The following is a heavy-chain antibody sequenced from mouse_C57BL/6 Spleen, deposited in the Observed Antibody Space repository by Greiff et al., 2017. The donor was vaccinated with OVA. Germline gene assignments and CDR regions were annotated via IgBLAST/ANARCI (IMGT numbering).Heavy chain of an antibody. D-gene: IGHD2-2*01. CDR1: GYAFSSSW. J-gene: IGHJ2*01. CDR2: IYPGDGDT. CDR3: ARERGYDLYFDY. Sequence: VQRVESGPELVKPGASVKISCKASGYAFSSSWMNWVKQRPGKGLEWIGRIYPGDGDTNYNGKFKGKATLTADKSSSTAYMQLSSLTSEDSAVYFCARERGYDLYFDYWGQGTTLTVSS. V-gene: IGHV1-82*01.